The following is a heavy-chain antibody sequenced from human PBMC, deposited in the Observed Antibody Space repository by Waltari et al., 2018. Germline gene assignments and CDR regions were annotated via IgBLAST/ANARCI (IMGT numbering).Heavy chain of an antibody. CDR1: GGSISSGSYY. CDR3: ARGGVLYSSSWFAEYSQH. J-gene: IGHJ1*01. V-gene: IGHV4-39*07. CDR2: INHSGST. D-gene: IGHD6-13*01. Sequence: QVQLQESGPGLVKPLQTPSLTCTVSGGSISSGSYYWTWFRQPPGRGLGWIGEINHSGSTNYNPSLKSRVTISVDTSKNQFSLKLSSVTAADTAVYYCARGGVLYSSSWFAEYSQHWGQGTLVTVSS.